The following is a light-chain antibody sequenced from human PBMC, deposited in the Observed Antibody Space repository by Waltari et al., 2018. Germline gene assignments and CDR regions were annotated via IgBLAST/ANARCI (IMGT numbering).Light chain of an antibody. Sequence: QSVLTQPPSVSGTPGQRVTISCSGSNSNIENNTVNLYQHVPGTAPKLLIDVDSHRPSGVPDRFFGSKSGISASLAISGLQSDDEADYYCASWDDRLSGWVFGGGTKLTVL. CDR1: NSNIENNT. CDR2: VDS. J-gene: IGLJ3*02. V-gene: IGLV1-44*01. CDR3: ASWDDRLSGWV.